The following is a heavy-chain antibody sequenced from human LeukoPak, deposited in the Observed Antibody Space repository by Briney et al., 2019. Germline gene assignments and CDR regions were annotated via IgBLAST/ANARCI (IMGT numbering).Heavy chain of an antibody. V-gene: IGHV4-4*02. CDR3: ARQPRPPGYSSGWYDY. Sequence: SETLSLTCAVSGGSISSSNWWSWVRQPPGKGLEWIGEIYHSGSTNYNPSLKSRVTISVDKSKNQFSLKLSSVTAADTAVYYCARQPRPPGYSSGWYDYWGQGTLVTVSS. D-gene: IGHD6-19*01. J-gene: IGHJ4*02. CDR2: IYHSGST. CDR1: GGSISSSNW.